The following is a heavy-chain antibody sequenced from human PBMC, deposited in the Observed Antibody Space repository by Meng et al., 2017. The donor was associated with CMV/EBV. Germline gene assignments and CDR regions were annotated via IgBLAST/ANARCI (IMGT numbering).Heavy chain of an antibody. Sequence: GESLKISCAASGFTFSNYCMSWVRQAPGKGLEWVANINQDGSEKYYVDSVKGRFTISRDNAKNSLYLQMNSLRAEDTAVYYCARRGGKYESNARLGAFDIWGQGTMVTASS. CDR1: GFTFSNYC. CDR2: INQDGSEK. D-gene: IGHD3-22*01. CDR3: ARRGGKYESNARLGAFDI. J-gene: IGHJ3*02. V-gene: IGHV3-7*01.